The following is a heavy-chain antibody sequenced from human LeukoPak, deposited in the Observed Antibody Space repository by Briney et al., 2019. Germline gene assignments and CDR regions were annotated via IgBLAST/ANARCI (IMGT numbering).Heavy chain of an antibody. CDR3: ARAPYYYDSSHPGDY. D-gene: IGHD3-22*01. Sequence: GGSLRLSCAASGFTFSSYGMSWVRQAPGKGLEWVSAISTGGGSTYYAGSVKGRFTISRDNSKNTLYLQMNSLRAEDTAVYYCARAPYYYDSSHPGDYWGQGTLVTVSS. V-gene: IGHV3-23*01. CDR2: ISTGGGST. CDR1: GFTFSSYG. J-gene: IGHJ4*02.